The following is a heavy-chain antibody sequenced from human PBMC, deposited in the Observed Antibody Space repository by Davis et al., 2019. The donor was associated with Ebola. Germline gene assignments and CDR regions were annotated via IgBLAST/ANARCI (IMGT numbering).Heavy chain of an antibody. CDR1: GGTFTTYA. V-gene: IGHV1-69*13. CDR3: ARGGLLWFGDHYHYGLDV. Sequence: SVKVSCKASGGTFTTYAISWVRQAPGQGLDWMGGIIPVFGIPKYAQKFQGRVTITADESRTTAYMELSSLRSEDTAVYFCARGGLLWFGDHYHYGLDVWGQGTTVTVSS. J-gene: IGHJ6*02. CDR2: IIPVFGIP. D-gene: IGHD3-10*01.